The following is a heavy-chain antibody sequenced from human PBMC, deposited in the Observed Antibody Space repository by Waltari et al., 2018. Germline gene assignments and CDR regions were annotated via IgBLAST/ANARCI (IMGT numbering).Heavy chain of an antibody. Sequence: QVPLVQSGAEVKKPGASGKFPGRVSGYPPPELPRHWVRQAPGKGREWMGGFDPEDGETIYAQNFQGRVTMTDDTSTDTAYMGLSSLRSEDTAVYYCASTGYSSSWLPAPLFYWGQGTLVTVSS. CDR3: ASTGYSSSWLPAPLFY. D-gene: IGHD6-13*01. V-gene: IGHV1-24*01. CDR2: FDPEDGET. CDR1: GYPPPELP. J-gene: IGHJ4*02.